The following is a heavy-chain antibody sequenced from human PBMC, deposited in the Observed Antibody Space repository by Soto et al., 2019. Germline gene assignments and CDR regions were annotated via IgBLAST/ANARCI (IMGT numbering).Heavy chain of an antibody. CDR3: ARESRQQPFDL. CDR2: IWYDGSNK. Sequence: QVQLVESGGGVVQPGRSLRLSCAASGFTFSSYGMHWVRQAPGKGLEWVAVIWYDGSNKYYADSVKGRFTISRDNSKNTLYLQMNSLRAEDTAVYYCARESRQQPFDLWGRGTLVTVSS. CDR1: GFTFSSYG. V-gene: IGHV3-33*01. D-gene: IGHD6-13*01. J-gene: IGHJ2*01.